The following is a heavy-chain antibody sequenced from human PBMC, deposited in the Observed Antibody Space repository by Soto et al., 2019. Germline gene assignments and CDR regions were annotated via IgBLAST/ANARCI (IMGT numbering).Heavy chain of an antibody. CDR2: IYWDDDK. CDR3: AHTGAVRGERTGFDY. J-gene: IGHJ4*02. CDR1: GFSPSTSGVG. Sequence: QITLKESGPTLVKPTQTLTLTCTFSGFSPSTSGVGVGWIRQPPGKALEWLALIYWDDDKRYSPSLKSRLTITKDTSKNQVVLTKTNMDPVDTATYYCAHTGAVRGERTGFDYWGQGTLVTVSS. D-gene: IGHD3-10*01. V-gene: IGHV2-5*02.